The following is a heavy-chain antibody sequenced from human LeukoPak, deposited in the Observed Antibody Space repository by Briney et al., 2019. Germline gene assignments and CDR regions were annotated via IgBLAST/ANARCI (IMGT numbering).Heavy chain of an antibody. V-gene: IGHV4-59*01. CDR1: GGSISIYY. CDR2: IYYSGST. CDR3: ARESEGSGWYVAGI. J-gene: IGHJ4*02. Sequence: SSETLSLTCTVSGGSISIYYWSWIRQPPGKGLEWIGYIYYSGSTNYNPSLKSRVTISVDTSKNQFSLKLSSVTAADTAVYYCARESEGSGWYVAGIWGQGTLVTVSS. D-gene: IGHD6-19*01.